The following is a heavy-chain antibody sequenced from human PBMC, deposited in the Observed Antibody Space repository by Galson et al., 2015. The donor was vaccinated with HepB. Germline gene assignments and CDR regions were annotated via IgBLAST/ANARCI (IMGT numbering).Heavy chain of an antibody. Sequence: ETLSLTCTVSGYSISSGYYWGWIRQPPGKGLEWIGSIYHSGSTYYNPSLKGRVTISVDTSKNQFSLKLSSVTAADTAVYYCARDSEITQWLATPYNWFDPWGQGTLVTVSS. D-gene: IGHD6-19*01. J-gene: IGHJ5*02. CDR2: IYHSGST. CDR3: ARDSEITQWLATPYNWFDP. CDR1: GYSISSGYY. V-gene: IGHV4-38-2*02.